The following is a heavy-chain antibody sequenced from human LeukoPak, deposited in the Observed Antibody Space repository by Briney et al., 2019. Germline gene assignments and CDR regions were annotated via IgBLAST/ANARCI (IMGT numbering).Heavy chain of an antibody. CDR2: INPNNGGT. D-gene: IGHD3-9*01. Sequence: GASVKVSCKASGYTFSANYIHWVRQAPGQGLEWMGWINPNNGGTKYAQKFQGRVTMTRDTSISTAYMELSSLKSEDTAVYYCVRGPIFTGPRYWGQGTLVTVSS. CDR1: GYTFSANY. V-gene: IGHV1-2*02. CDR3: VRGPIFTGPRY. J-gene: IGHJ4*02.